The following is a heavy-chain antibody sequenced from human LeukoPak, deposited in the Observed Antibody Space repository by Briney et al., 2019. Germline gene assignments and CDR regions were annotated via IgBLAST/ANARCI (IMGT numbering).Heavy chain of an antibody. Sequence: GGSLRLSCAASGFDFSSNWMHWVRHAPGQGLVWVSRIKGDGISTNYADSVKGRFTISRDIAKNTMYLQMNSLRAEDTGVYYCAKDHYWSIDYWGRGTLVTVSS. CDR1: GFDFSSNW. V-gene: IGHV3-74*01. CDR2: IKGDGIST. D-gene: IGHD3-3*01. J-gene: IGHJ4*02. CDR3: AKDHYWSIDY.